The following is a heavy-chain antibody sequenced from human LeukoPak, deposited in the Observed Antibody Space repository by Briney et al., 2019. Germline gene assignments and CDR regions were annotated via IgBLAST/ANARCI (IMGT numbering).Heavy chain of an antibody. CDR2: IYSGGST. V-gene: IGHV3-53*01. CDR3: ARERIKGATVTVDY. Sequence: GGSLRLSCAASGFTVSSDYMSWVRQARGKGREWVSVIYSGGSTYYADSVKGRFTISRDNSKNTLYLQMNSLRAEDTAVYYCARERIKGATVTVDYWGQGTLVTVSS. CDR1: GFTVSSDY. J-gene: IGHJ4*02. D-gene: IGHD4-17*01.